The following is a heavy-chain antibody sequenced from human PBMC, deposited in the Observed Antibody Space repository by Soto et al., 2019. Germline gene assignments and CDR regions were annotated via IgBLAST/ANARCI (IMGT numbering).Heavy chain of an antibody. J-gene: IGHJ5*02. V-gene: IGHV1-2*02. D-gene: IGHD1-1*01. CDR2: INPSSGGT. CDR1: GYIFTNYY. CDR3: ARVVNDWFDP. Sequence: QVHLVQSGAEVKKPGASVKVSCKTSGYIFTNYYIVWVRQAPGQGLEWMGWINPSSGGTEYAQAFQGRVTMSRDTSFITAYMELTSLTSDDTCVYYCARVVNDWFDPWGQGTPVIVSS.